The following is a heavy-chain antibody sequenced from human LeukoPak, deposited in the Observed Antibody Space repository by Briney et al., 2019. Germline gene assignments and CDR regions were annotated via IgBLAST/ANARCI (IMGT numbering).Heavy chain of an antibody. Sequence: ASVKVSCKGSGYSFTSYDINWVRQAHGQGMEWVGWRNTNSGKTGYAQKFQGRVTMTRNTSIITAYMELSSLRSEDTAVYYCARVGSRVTIFGVVINNEPPTFDYWGQGTLVTVSS. D-gene: IGHD3-3*01. J-gene: IGHJ4*02. V-gene: IGHV1-8*01. CDR2: RNTNSGKT. CDR1: GYSFTSYD. CDR3: ARVGSRVTIFGVVINNEPPTFDY.